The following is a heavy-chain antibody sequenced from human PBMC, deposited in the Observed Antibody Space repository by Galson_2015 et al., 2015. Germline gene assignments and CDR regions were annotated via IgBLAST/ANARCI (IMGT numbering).Heavy chain of an antibody. CDR2: INPNNGDT. CDR1: GSSFNGYF. Sequence: SVKVSCKASGSSFNGYFIQWVRQAPGQGLEWMGWINPNNGDTNYAQKFKGWVTMTRDTSINTAYLELRRLKFDDTAVYYCASTSRDYYGMDVWGQGTTVTVSS. D-gene: IGHD2-2*01. V-gene: IGHV1-2*04. CDR3: ASTSRDYYGMDV. J-gene: IGHJ6*02.